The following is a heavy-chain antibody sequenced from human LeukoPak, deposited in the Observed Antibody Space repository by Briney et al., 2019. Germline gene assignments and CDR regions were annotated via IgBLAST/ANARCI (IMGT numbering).Heavy chain of an antibody. Sequence: GGSLRLSCAASGFTFSSYWMHWVRQAPGKGLVWVSRINSDGSSTSYADSVKGRFTISRDNAKNTLYLQMNSLRAEDTAVYYCARAIREPRSYCYYYYGMDVWGQGTTVTVS. CDR2: INSDGSST. V-gene: IGHV3-74*01. CDR1: GFTFSSYW. J-gene: IGHJ6*02. D-gene: IGHD1-26*01. CDR3: ARAIREPRSYCYYYYGMDV.